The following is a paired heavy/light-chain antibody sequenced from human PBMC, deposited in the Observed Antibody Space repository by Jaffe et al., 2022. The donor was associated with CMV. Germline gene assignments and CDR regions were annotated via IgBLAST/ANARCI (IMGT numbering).Heavy chain of an antibody. V-gene: IGHV4-34*12. CDR1: GSSFRDSY. CDR2: IIHSGDT. CDR3: ARLTRGGVRWGPQDAFDI. Sequence: QVQLQQWGARLLKPSETLSLTCAVYGSSFRDSYWTWIRQPPGKGLEWIGDIIHSGDTRYKPSLKSRVTMSVDTSRNQFSLHLTSVTAADTAVYYCARLTRGGVRWGPQDAFDIWGQGTVVTVSS. J-gene: IGHJ3*02. D-gene: IGHD2-21*02.
Light chain of an antibody. Sequence: SSELTQDPAVSVALGQTVRITCQGDTLRTSYASWYQQKPGQAPLLVIYSKNNRPSGIPDRFSGSTSGNTGSLTITGAQADDEADYYCCSRDSSGKQKVFGTGTKVTVL. V-gene: IGLV3-19*01. CDR3: CSRDSSGKQKV. CDR1: TLRTSY. J-gene: IGLJ1*01. CDR2: SKN.